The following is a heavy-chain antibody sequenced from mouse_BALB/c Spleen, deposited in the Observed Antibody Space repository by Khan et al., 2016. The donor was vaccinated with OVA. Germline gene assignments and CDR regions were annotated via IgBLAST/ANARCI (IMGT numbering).Heavy chain of an antibody. V-gene: IGHV2-3*01. CDR3: AKIEYHDNFYAMDY. Sequence: VELVESGPGLVAPSQSLSITCTVSGFSLTSYGVNWVRQPPGKGLEWLGAIWGDGSTNYHSALISRLSISKDNSKSQVLLKMNSLKTDDTATYYWAKIEYHDNFYAMDYWGQGTSVTVSS. CDR1: GFSLTSYG. CDR2: IWGDGST. J-gene: IGHJ4*01. D-gene: IGHD2-1*01.